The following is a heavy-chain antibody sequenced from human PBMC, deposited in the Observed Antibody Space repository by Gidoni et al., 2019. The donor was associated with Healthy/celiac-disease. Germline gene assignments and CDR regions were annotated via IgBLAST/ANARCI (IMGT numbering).Heavy chain of an antibody. V-gene: IGHV2-5*02. Sequence: QITLKESGPTLVNPTQTLTLTCTFSGFSLSTSGVGVGWIRPPPGKALEWLALIYWDDDKRYSPSLKSRLTITKDTSKNQVVLTMTNMDPVDTATYYGAHSRGGSGYDYSCGENVFDYWGQGTLVTVSS. D-gene: IGHD5-12*01. CDR2: IYWDDDK. CDR1: GFSLSTSGVG. CDR3: AHSRGGSGYDYSCGENVFDY. J-gene: IGHJ4*02.